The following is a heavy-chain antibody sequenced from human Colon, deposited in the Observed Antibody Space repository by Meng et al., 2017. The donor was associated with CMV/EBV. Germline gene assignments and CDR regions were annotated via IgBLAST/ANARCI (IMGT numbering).Heavy chain of an antibody. CDR3: ARDRCKRCDDGWWFDP. CDR1: GYTFTSYY. CDR2: ISPYDGDT. D-gene: IGHD2-15*01. Sequence: ASVKVSCKASGYTFTSYYMHWVRQAPGQGPEWMGWISPYDGDTWYAQRFRDRFTMTTDTATSTAYMELRSLRSDDTAVYYCARDRCKRCDDGWWFDPWGQGTLVTVSS. V-gene: IGHV1-18*04. J-gene: IGHJ5*02.